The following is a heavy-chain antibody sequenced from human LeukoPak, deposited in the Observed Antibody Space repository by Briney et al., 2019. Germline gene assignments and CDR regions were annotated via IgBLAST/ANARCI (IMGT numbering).Heavy chain of an antibody. CDR3: ARAGELRYMDV. CDR2: INPNSGGT. J-gene: IGHJ6*03. D-gene: IGHD3-16*01. V-gene: IGHV1-2*02. Sequence: ASVKVSCKASGYTFTGYYMHWVRQAPGQGLEWMGWINPNSGGTNYAQEFQGRVTISRDNAKNSLFLQMSSLRADDTAIYYCARAGELRYMDVWGKGTAVTVSS. CDR1: GYTFTGYY.